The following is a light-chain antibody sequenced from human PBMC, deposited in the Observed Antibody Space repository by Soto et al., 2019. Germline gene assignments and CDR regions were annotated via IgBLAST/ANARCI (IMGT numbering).Light chain of an antibody. CDR3: QQYGNSPQT. V-gene: IGKV3-20*01. CDR1: RRVGSNY. Sequence: EIVLTQSPGTVSLSPGERVTLSCRASRRVGSNYLAWYQQIPGQAPRLLIYGASTRASGVSDRFSGSGSATDFTLTINRREPEDLGVYYCQQYGNSPQTFGQGTKLEIK. J-gene: IGKJ2*01. CDR2: GAS.